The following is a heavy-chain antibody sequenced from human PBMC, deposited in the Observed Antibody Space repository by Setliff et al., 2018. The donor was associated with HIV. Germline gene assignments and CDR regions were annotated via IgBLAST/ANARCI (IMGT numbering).Heavy chain of an antibody. V-gene: IGHV4-31*03. CDR2: IYYSGSS. CDR3: ARVLNPSDAFDI. Sequence: LSLTCSVSGGSISSGYYYWSWIRQHPGKGLEWIGYIYYSGSSYYNPSLKSRVTISVDTSKNQFSVKLSSVTAADTAEYYCARVLNPSDAFDIWGQGTMVTVSS. CDR1: GGSISSGYYY. J-gene: IGHJ3*02.